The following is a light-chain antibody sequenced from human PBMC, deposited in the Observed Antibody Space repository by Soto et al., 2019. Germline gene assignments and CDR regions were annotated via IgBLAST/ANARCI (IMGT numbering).Light chain of an antibody. Sequence: DIQMTQSPSTLSASVGDRVTITCRASQSISSWLAWYQQKPGKAPKLLIYKASTLASGIPSRFSGSGSGTVFTLTISSLQPDDSATYYCQQYNSYSRTFGQGTKVEIK. V-gene: IGKV1-5*03. CDR2: KAS. J-gene: IGKJ1*01. CDR1: QSISSW. CDR3: QQYNSYSRT.